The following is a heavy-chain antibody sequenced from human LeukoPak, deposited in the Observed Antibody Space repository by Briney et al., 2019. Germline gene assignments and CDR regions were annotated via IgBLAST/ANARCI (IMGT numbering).Heavy chain of an antibody. J-gene: IGHJ4*02. V-gene: IGHV3-7*05. CDR2: IKPEGSEK. D-gene: IGHD6-19*01. CDR1: GFTFSNYW. CDR3: ARDDAAVAGGPE. Sequence: GGSLPLSCAGSGFTFSNYWMSWVRLAPAKALEWVGIIKPEGSEKYYVDSVKGRFTISRDNAKNSLYLQINSLRVEDTAVYYCARDDAAVAGGPEWGEGTLVTVSS.